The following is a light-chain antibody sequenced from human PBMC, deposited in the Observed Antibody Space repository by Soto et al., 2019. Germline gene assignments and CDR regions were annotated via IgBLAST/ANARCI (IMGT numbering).Light chain of an antibody. CDR3: LLFYGDAWV. J-gene: IGLJ3*02. Sequence: QTVVTQEPSLTVSPGGTVTLTCGSSTGAVTSGYYPNWFQQKAGQAPRVLIYSTSNKHSWTPARFSGSLLGGKAALTLSGVQPEDEAEYYCLLFYGDAWVFGGGTKLTVL. CDR2: STS. CDR1: TGAVTSGYY. V-gene: IGLV7-43*01.